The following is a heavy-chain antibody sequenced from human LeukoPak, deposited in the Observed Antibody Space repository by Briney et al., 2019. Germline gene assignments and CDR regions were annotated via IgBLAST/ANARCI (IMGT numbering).Heavy chain of an antibody. V-gene: IGHV1-69*01. J-gene: IGHJ3*02. D-gene: IGHD5-12*01. CDR2: IIPIFGTA. CDR1: GGTFSSYA. Sequence: SVKVSCMASGGTFSSYAISWVRQAPGQGLEWMGGIIPIFGTANYAQKFQGRVTITADESTSTAYMELSSLRSEDTAVYYCARDNSGYPWIWGQGTMVTVSS. CDR3: ARDNSGYPWI.